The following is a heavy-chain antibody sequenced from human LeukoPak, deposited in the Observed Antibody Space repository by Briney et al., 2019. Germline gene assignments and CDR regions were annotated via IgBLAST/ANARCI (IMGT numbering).Heavy chain of an antibody. CDR2: MYHTGTS. Sequence: PSETLSLTCSVSGGSITTYYWNWIRQSPGKGLEWIGYMYHTGTSDYNPSLRSRVTISLDTPNNKVSLTLSSVTAADTAVYYCATTRGYSTNDAFGVWGQGTRVTVSS. CDR1: GGSITTYY. CDR3: ATTRGYSTNDAFGV. D-gene: IGHD5-18*01. J-gene: IGHJ3*01. V-gene: IGHV4-59*01.